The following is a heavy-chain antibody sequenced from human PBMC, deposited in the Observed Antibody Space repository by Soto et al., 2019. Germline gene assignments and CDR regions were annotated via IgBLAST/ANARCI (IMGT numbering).Heavy chain of an antibody. CDR3: ASLSITMIPDY. D-gene: IGHD3-22*01. J-gene: IGHJ4*02. Sequence: GSLRLSCAASGFTFSSYSMNWVRQAPGKGLEWVSSISSSSYIYYADSVKGRFTISRDNAKNSLYLQMNSLRAEDTAVYYCASLSITMIPDYWGQGTLVTVSS. CDR2: ISSSSYI. CDR1: GFTFSSYS. V-gene: IGHV3-21*01.